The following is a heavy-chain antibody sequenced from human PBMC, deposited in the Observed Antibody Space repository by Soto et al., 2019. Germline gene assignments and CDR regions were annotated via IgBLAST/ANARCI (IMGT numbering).Heavy chain of an antibody. D-gene: IGHD2-2*01. CDR1: GFTFSDYY. CDR3: ARDFDKDIVVVPAAYFDY. J-gene: IGHJ4*02. Sequence: GGSLRLSCAASGFTFSDYYMSWIRQAPGKGLEWVSYISSSGSTIYYADSVKGRFTISRDNAKNSLYLQMNSLRAEDTAVYYCARDFDKDIVVVPAAYFDYWGQGTLVTVSS. CDR2: ISSSGSTI. V-gene: IGHV3-11*01.